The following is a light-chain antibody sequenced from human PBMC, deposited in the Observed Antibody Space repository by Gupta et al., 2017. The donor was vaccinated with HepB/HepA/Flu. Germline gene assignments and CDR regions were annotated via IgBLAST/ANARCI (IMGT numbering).Light chain of an antibody. CDR2: AAS. Sequence: DIQLTQSPSFLSASVGDRVTITCRASQGIGSYLAWYQQRPGKALTLLIYAASTLQSGDPSRFSGSGSGSEFSLSISSLQPEDFATYYCQQVNTYPRTFGQGTKVEIK. J-gene: IGKJ1*01. CDR1: QGIGSY. V-gene: IGKV1-9*01. CDR3: QQVNTYPRT.